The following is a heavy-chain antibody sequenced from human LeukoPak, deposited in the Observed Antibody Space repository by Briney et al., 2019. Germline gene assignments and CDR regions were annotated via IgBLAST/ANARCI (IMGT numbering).Heavy chain of an antibody. V-gene: IGHV4-39*01. CDR1: GGSISSSSYY. CDR3: ASRAVAGTFDAFDI. D-gene: IGHD6-19*01. Sequence: PSETLSLTCTVSGGSISSSSYYWGWIRQPPGKGLEWIGSIYYSGSTYYNPSLKSRVTISVGTSKNQFSLKLSSVTAADTAVYYCASRAVAGTFDAFDIWGQGTMVTVSS. CDR2: IYYSGST. J-gene: IGHJ3*02.